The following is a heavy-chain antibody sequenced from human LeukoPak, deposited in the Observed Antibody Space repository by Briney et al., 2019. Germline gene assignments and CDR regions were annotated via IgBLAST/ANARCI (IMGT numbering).Heavy chain of an antibody. CDR2: ISPNNGNT. CDR1: GYTFTSYG. D-gene: IGHD6-6*01. Sequence: GASVKVSCKASGYTFTSYGISWVRQAPGQGLEWMGWISPNNGNTAHAQNLQGRVTMTTDTSTNTAYMDLRSLRSDDTAVYYCARGDSSFDYWGQGTLVTVSS. CDR3: ARGDSSFDY. V-gene: IGHV1-18*01. J-gene: IGHJ4*02.